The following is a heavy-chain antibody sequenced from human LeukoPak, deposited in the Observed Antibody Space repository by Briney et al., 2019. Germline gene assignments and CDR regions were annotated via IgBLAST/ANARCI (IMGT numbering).Heavy chain of an antibody. V-gene: IGHV4-59*01. Sequence: SETLSLTCTVSGGSISSYYWSWIRQPPGKGLEWIGYIYYSGSTNYNPSLKSRVTISVDTSKNQFSLKLSSVTAADTAVYYCARDAATVTPGDFDYWGQGTLVTVSS. J-gene: IGHJ4*02. CDR2: IYYSGST. D-gene: IGHD4-11*01. CDR3: ARDAATVTPGDFDY. CDR1: GGSISSYY.